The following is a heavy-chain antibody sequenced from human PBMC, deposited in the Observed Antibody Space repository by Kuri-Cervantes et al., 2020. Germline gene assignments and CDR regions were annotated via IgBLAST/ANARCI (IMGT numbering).Heavy chain of an antibody. CDR3: ARPARSSGSLLHYFDY. CDR1: GGSISSSSYY. J-gene: IGHJ4*02. Sequence: SETLSLTCTVSGGSISSSSYYWGWIRQPPGKGLEWIGSIYYSGSTYYNPSLKSRVTISVDTSKNQFSLKLSSVTAADTAVYYCARPARSSGSLLHYFDYWGQGTLVTVSS. D-gene: IGHD3-10*01. V-gene: IGHV4-39*01. CDR2: IYYSGST.